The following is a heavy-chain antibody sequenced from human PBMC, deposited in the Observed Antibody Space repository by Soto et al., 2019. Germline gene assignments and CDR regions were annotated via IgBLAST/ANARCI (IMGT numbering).Heavy chain of an antibody. CDR2: LSSDGFGA. CDR1: GFSLSPYW. J-gene: IGHJ4*02. CDR3: GRDLGGPDY. V-gene: IGHV3-74*03. Sequence: EVHLEESGGGSVQPGGSLRLSCAASGFSLSPYWMHWVRQAPGRGLEWVSRLSSDGFGAAYAESVKGRFFISRDIARNHLFLEVDRMEAEDTAVYYRGRDLGGPDYWGRGTSVTVSS. D-gene: IGHD3-16*01.